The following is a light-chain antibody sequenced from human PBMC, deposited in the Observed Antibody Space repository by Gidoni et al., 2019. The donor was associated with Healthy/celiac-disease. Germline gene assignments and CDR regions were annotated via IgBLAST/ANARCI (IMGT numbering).Light chain of an antibody. Sequence: SYVLTQPPSVSVAPGQTARITCGGNNIGSKRVHWYQQKPGQAPVLVVYDESDRPSGIPERFSGSNSGNTATLTISRVEAGDEADYYCQVWDSSSDVVFGGGTKLTVL. J-gene: IGLJ2*01. V-gene: IGLV3-21*02. CDR1: NIGSKR. CDR3: QVWDSSSDVV. CDR2: DES.